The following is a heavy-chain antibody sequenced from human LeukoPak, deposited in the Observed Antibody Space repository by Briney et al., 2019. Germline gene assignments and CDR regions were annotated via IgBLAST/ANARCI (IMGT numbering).Heavy chain of an antibody. D-gene: IGHD1-26*01. V-gene: IGHV1-69*13. CDR2: IIPIFGTA. CDR1: GGTFSSYA. Sequence: GASVQVSCKASGGTFSSYAISWVRQAPGQGLEWMGGIIPIFGTANYAQKFQGRVTITADESTSTAYMELSSLRSEDTAVYYCARDPEVGATPGDYWGQGTLVTVSS. J-gene: IGHJ4*02. CDR3: ARDPEVGATPGDY.